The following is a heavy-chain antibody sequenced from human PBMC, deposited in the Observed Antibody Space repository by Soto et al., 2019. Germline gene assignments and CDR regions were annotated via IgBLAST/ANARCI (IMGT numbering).Heavy chain of an antibody. CDR2: ISSSSSYI. Sequence: EVQLVESGGGLVKPGGSLRLSCAASGFTFSSYSMNWVRQAPGKGLEWVSSISSSSSYIYYADSVKGRFTISRDNAKNLLYLQMNSLRAEHTGVYYCARDGGGGSDLDWFDPWGQGTLVTVSS. V-gene: IGHV3-21*01. CDR3: ARDGGGGSDLDWFDP. D-gene: IGHD1-26*01. CDR1: GFTFSSYS. J-gene: IGHJ5*02.